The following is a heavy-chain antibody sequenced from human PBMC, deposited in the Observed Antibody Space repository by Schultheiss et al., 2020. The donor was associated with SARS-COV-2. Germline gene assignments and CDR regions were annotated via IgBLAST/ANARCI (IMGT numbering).Heavy chain of an antibody. D-gene: IGHD2-2*01. CDR1: GGSLSGDY. J-gene: IGHJ6*03. V-gene: IGHV4-34*01. Sequence: SETLSLTCAVSGGSLSGDYWSWIRQPPGKGLEWIGEINHSGSTNYNPSLKSRVTISVDTSKNQFSLKLSSVTAADTAVYYCARGRGYCSSTSCRVYYYYYYMDVWGKGTTVTVSS. CDR2: INHSGST. CDR3: ARGRGYCSSTSCRVYYYYYYMDV.